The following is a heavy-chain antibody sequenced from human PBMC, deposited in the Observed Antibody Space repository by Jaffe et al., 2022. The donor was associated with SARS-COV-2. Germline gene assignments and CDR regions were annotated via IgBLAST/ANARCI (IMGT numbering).Heavy chain of an antibody. J-gene: IGHJ6*02. D-gene: IGHD3-10*01. CDR3: AKSPPARGPGDYYYGMDV. Sequence: EVQLVESGGGLVQPGRSLRLSCAASGFTFDDYAMHWVRQAPGKGLEWVSGISWNSGSIGYADSVKGRFTISRDNAKNSLYLQMNSLRAEDTALYYCAKSPPARGPGDYYYGMDVWGQGTTVTVSS. CDR1: GFTFDDYA. CDR2: ISWNSGSI. V-gene: IGHV3-9*01.